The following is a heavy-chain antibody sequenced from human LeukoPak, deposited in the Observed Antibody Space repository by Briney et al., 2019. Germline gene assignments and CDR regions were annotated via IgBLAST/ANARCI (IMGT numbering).Heavy chain of an antibody. CDR3: ARGLGWELHSDYFDY. CDR2: MNPNSGST. J-gene: IGHJ4*02. V-gene: IGHV1-8*03. D-gene: IGHD1-26*01. Sequence: ASVKVSCKASGYTFTSYDINWVRQATGQGLEWMGWMNPNSGSTGYAQKFQGRVTITRNTSISTAYMELSSLRSEDTAVYYCARGLGWELHSDYFDYWGQGTLVTVSS. CDR1: GYTFTSYD.